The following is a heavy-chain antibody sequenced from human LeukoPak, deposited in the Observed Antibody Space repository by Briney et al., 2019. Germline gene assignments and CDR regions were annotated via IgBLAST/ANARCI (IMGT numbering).Heavy chain of an antibody. CDR1: GFTFGSYD. D-gene: IGHD3-22*01. V-gene: IGHV3-23*01. CDR3: AKTYDSSSHYHFDY. CDR2: ISGSGVST. Sequence: GGSLRLSCAASGFTFGSYDMSWVRQAPGQGLEWVSGISGSGVSTYYADSVKGRFTISRDNSKNTLYLQMNSLRAEDTAVYYCAKTYDSSSHYHFDYWGQGTLVTVSS. J-gene: IGHJ4*02.